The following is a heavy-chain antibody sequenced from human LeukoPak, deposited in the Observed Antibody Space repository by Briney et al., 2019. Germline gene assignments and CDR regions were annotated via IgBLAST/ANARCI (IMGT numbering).Heavy chain of an antibody. V-gene: IGHV3-11*01. J-gene: IGHJ6*02. CDR1: GFTFSDYY. D-gene: IGHD3-3*02. Sequence: PGGSLRLSCAASGFTFSDYYMSWIRQAPGKGLEWVSYISSSGSTIYYADSAKGRFTISRDNAKNSLYLQMNSLRAEDTAVYYCATELGGPAPYYYYGMDVWGQGTTVTVSS. CDR3: ATELGGPAPYYYYGMDV. CDR2: ISSSGSTI.